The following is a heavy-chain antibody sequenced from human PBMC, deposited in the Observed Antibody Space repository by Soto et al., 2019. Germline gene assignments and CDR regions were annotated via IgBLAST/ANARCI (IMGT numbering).Heavy chain of an antibody. CDR1: GGSISSYY. Sequence: SETLSLTCNVSGGSISSYYWIWIRQPPGRGLEWIGYIYYSGLTYYNPSLKSRVTISVDTSKNQFSLKMNSVTAADTAVYYCARDLSGCASGSCYENFQDWGPGTLVTVSS. CDR2: IYYSGLT. V-gene: IGHV4-59*01. D-gene: IGHD5-12*01. J-gene: IGHJ1*01. CDR3: ARDLSGCASGSCYENFQD.